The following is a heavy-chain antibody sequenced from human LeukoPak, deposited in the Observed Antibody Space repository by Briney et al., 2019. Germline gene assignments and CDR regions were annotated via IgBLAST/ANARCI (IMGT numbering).Heavy chain of an antibody. Sequence: GGSLRLSCAASGFTFSNYWMHWVRQAPGKGLVWVSRIKSDGSSTSYADSVKGRFTISRDNAKNTVYLQMNSLRAEDTAVYYCARPKNHCTSDRCYSSFDYWGQGTLVTVSS. D-gene: IGHD2-2*01. J-gene: IGHJ4*02. CDR3: ARPKNHCTSDRCYSSFDY. V-gene: IGHV3-74*01. CDR2: IKSDGSST. CDR1: GFTFSNYW.